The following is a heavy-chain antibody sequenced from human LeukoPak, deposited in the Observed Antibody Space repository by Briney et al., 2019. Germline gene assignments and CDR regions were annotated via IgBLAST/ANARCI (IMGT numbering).Heavy chain of an antibody. Sequence: PGGSLRLSCVASGFTFNGFAMHWVRLTPGKSLEWVSGISWNSGLIAYADSVKGRFTISRDNAKNSLFLQMNSLRAEDTALYYCAKGGVAVSGTPNQGYFDYWGQGTLVTVSS. D-gene: IGHD6-19*01. CDR2: ISWNSGLI. V-gene: IGHV3-9*01. CDR3: AKGGVAVSGTPNQGYFDY. CDR1: GFTFNGFA. J-gene: IGHJ4*02.